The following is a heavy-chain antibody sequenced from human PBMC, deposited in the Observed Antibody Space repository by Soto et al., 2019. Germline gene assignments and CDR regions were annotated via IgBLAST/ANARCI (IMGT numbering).Heavy chain of an antibody. Sequence: PSETLSLTCTVSGGSISSYYWSWIRQPPGKGLEWIGYIYYSGSTNYNPSLKSRVTISVDTSKNQLSLKLSSVTAADTAVYYCARATYYYDSSGYYGYYLDYWGQGTLVTVSS. D-gene: IGHD3-22*01. J-gene: IGHJ4*02. CDR3: ARATYYYDSSGYYGYYLDY. V-gene: IGHV4-59*01. CDR2: IYYSGST. CDR1: GGSISSYY.